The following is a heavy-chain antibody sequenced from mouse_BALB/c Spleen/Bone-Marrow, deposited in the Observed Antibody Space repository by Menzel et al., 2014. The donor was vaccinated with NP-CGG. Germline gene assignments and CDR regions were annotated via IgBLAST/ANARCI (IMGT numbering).Heavy chain of an antibody. D-gene: IGHD2-14*01. J-gene: IGHJ3*01. CDR2: INSNGGST. V-gene: IGHV5-6-3*01. CDR1: GFTFSSYG. CDR3: ARESKVRRRDWFAY. Sequence: EVQLVESGGGLVQPGGSLKLSCAASGFTFSSYGMSWVRQTPDKRLELVATINSNGGSTYYPDSVKGRFTISRDNAKNTLYLQMSSLKSEDTAMYYCARESKVRRRDWFAYWGQGTLVTVSA.